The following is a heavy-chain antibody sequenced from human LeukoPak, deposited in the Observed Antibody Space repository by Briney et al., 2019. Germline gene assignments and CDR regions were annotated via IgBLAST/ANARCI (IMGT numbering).Heavy chain of an antibody. D-gene: IGHD3-22*01. CDR3: ARAPRCSTMTCYYYFDY. CDR2: INTKSGMT. CDR1: GYTFTRYD. Sequence: GASVKVSCKASGYTFTRYDINWVRQATGQGLEWMGWINTKSGMTGHAQKFQGRITITRNTSISTAYMELSSLKSEDTAVYYCARAPRCSTMTCYYYFDYWGQGTLVTVSS. V-gene: IGHV1-8*03. J-gene: IGHJ4*02.